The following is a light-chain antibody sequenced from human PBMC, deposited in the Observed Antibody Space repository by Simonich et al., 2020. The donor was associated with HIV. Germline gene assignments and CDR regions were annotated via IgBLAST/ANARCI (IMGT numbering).Light chain of an antibody. Sequence: EIVLTQSPATLSLSPGERATLSCRASQSVSSYLALYQQKPGKAPRLLIYDASNRATGIPARFSGSGSGTDFTLTISSLEPEDFAVYYCQQRSNWPPYTFGQGTKLEIK. V-gene: IGKV3-11*01. CDR3: QQRSNWPPYT. J-gene: IGKJ2*01. CDR1: QSVSSY. CDR2: DAS.